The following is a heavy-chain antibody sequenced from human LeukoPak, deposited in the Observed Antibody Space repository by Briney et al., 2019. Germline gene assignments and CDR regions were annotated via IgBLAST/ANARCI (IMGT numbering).Heavy chain of an antibody. D-gene: IGHD3-22*01. CDR1: GGSFSGYY. Sequence: PSEALSLTCAVYGGSFSGYYWSWIRQPPGKGLEWIGEINHSGSTNYNPSLKSRVTISVDTSKNQFSLKLSSVTAADTAVHYCARASGYYDSSGYYEYYFDYWGQGTLVTVSS. CDR3: ARASGYYDSSGYYEYYFDY. V-gene: IGHV4-34*01. J-gene: IGHJ4*02. CDR2: INHSGST.